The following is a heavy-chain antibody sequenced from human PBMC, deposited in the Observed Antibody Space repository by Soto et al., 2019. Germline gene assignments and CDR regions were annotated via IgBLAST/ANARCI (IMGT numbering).Heavy chain of an antibody. CDR2: TYYRPRWSF. CDR1: GYSVSSNSGA. J-gene: IGHJ6*02. Sequence: PSQTLSLTCAISGYSVSSNSGALKWISQSPSRGLEWMGRTYYRPRWSFDYALSVKSRVTIDPDTSKNQFSLHVDSVTAEDTAVYYCAGVTRLRGMDGCGQGTPATVSS. CDR3: AGVTRLRGMDG. D-gene: IGHD6-25*01. V-gene: IGHV6-1*01.